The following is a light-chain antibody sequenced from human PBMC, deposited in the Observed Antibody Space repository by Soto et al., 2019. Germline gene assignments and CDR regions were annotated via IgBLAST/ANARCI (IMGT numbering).Light chain of an antibody. CDR3: QQYNTYST. J-gene: IGKJ5*01. V-gene: IGKV1-5*01. CDR2: DAS. Sequence: DIEMSHSPSTLPASVGDSVTITCRASQNIRNLLAWYQQKPGKAPNPLIYDASSLKSGVPSRFSGSGSGTEFTLTISSLQPDDFATYYCQQYNTYSTFGQGARLEIK. CDR1: QNIRNL.